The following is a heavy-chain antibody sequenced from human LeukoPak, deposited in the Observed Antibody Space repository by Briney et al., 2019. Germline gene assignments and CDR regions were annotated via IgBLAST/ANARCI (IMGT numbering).Heavy chain of an antibody. D-gene: IGHD3-22*01. CDR3: AKGLVVVTTYYFDY. V-gene: IGHV3-23*01. Sequence: GGSLRLSCAASGFTFSSYAMSWVRQAPGKGLEWDSAISGSGGSTYYADSVKGRFTISRDNSKNTLYLQMNSLRAEDTAVYYCAKGLVVVTTYYFDYWGQGTLVTVSS. CDR1: GFTFSSYA. CDR2: ISGSGGST. J-gene: IGHJ4*02.